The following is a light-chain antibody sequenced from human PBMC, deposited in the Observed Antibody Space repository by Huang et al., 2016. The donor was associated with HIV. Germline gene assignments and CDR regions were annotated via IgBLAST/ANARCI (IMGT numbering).Light chain of an antibody. V-gene: IGKV3-11*01. CDR2: DAS. Sequence: ETVLTQSPATLSLSPGERATLPCRASESVNSYLAWYQQKPGQPPRPLIYDASNRATGIPARFRGSGSGTDFNLTISSLVPEGFAVYYCQQRKYWPPITFGQGTRLEIK. CDR1: ESVNSY. CDR3: QQRKYWPPIT. J-gene: IGKJ5*01.